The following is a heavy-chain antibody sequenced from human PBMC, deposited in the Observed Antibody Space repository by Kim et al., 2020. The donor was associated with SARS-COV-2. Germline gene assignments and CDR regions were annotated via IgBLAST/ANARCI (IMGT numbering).Heavy chain of an antibody. V-gene: IGHV1-46*01. J-gene: IGHJ3*02. CDR2: INPSGGST. CDR3: ARVVAKKPGGDRTADAFDI. Sequence: ASVKVSCKASGYTFTSYYMHWVRQAPGQGLEWMGIINPSGGSTSYAQKFQGRVTMTRDTSTSTVYMELSSLRSEDTAVYYCARVVAKKPGGDRTADAFDIWGQGTMVTVSS. D-gene: IGHD2-21*02. CDR1: GYTFTSYY.